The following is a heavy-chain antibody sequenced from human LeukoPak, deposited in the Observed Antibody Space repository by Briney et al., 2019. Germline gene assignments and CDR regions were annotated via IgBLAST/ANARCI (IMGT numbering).Heavy chain of an antibody. CDR1: GFTVSSNY. J-gene: IGHJ1*01. D-gene: IGHD3-22*01. CDR3: ARGKSMYYYDSSGYPSPLQH. Sequence: GGSLRLSCAASGFTVSSNYMSWVRQAPGKGLGWVSVIYSGGSTYYADSVRGRFTISRDNSKNTLYLQMNSLRAEDTAVYYCARGKSMYYYDSSGYPSPLQHWGQGTLVTVSS. CDR2: IYSGGST. V-gene: IGHV3-53*01.